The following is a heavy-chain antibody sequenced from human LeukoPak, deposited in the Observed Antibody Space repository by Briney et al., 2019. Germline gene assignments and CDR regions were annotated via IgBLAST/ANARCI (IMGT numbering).Heavy chain of an antibody. CDR3: AKVMVRGVIPLYFDY. J-gene: IGHJ4*02. CDR2: ISGSGGST. D-gene: IGHD3-10*01. V-gene: IGHV3-23*01. Sequence: PGGSLRLSCAASGFTFSSYSMNWVRQAPGKGLEWVSAISGSGGSTYYADSVKGRFTISRDNSKNTLYLQMNSLRAEDTAVYYCAKVMVRGVIPLYFDYWGQGTLVTVSS. CDR1: GFTFSSYS.